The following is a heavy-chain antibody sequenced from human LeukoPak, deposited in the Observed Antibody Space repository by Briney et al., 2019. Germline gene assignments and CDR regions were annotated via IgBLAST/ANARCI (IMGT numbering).Heavy chain of an antibody. V-gene: IGHV4-59*12. Sequence: SETLSLTCTVSGGSISNYYWSWIRQPPGKGLEWIGYIYYSGSTNYNPSLKSRVTISVDTSKSQFSLKLSSVTAADTAVYYCARSGYYVDAFDIWGQGTMVTVSS. CDR3: ARSGYYVDAFDI. J-gene: IGHJ3*02. CDR1: GGSISNYY. D-gene: IGHD3-10*02. CDR2: IYYSGST.